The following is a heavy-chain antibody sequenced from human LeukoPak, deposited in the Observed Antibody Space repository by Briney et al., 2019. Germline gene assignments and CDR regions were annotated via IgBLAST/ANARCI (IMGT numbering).Heavy chain of an antibody. CDR3: ARGTIFGVVNGGYYFDY. Sequence: GGSLKLSCAASGFTFRNFWMSWVRQAPGKGLEWLANVRQDGSETYYLDSVKGRFTISRDNAKNSLYLQMNTLRAEDTAVYYCARGTIFGVVNGGYYFDYWGQGTLVTVSS. J-gene: IGHJ4*02. CDR1: GFTFRNFW. CDR2: VRQDGSET. V-gene: IGHV3-7*01. D-gene: IGHD3-3*01.